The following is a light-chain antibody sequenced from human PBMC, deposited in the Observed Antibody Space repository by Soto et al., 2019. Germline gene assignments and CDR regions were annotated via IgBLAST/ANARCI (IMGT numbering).Light chain of an antibody. V-gene: IGLV4-69*01. CDR1: SGHSSSA. CDR3: QTWGPGIWV. CDR2: LNSDGSH. J-gene: IGLJ3*02. Sequence: QPVLTQSPSASASLGASVKLTCTLSSGHSSSAIAWHQQQPEKGPRYLMKLNSDGSHSKGDGIPDRFSASSSGAERYLTISSLQSEDEADYYCQTWGPGIWVFGGGIKVTVL.